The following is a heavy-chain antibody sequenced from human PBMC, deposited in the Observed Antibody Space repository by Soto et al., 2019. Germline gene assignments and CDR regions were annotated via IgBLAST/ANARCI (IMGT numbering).Heavy chain of an antibody. CDR2: IYYSGST. CDR3: ARVERRAAARMANWFDP. J-gene: IGHJ5*02. V-gene: IGHV4-30-4*01. D-gene: IGHD6-13*01. Sequence: PSETLSLTCTVSGGSISSGDYYWSWIRQPPGKGLEWIGYIYYSGSTYYNPSLKSRVTISVDTSKNQFSLKLSSVTAADTAVYYCARVERRAAARMANWFDPWGQGTLVTVSS. CDR1: GGSISSGDYY.